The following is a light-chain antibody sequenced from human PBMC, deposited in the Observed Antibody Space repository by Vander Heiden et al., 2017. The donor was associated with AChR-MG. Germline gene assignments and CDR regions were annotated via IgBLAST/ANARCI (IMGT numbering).Light chain of an antibody. CDR1: NIGSKS. CDR3: KVWDSSSDHYV. V-gene: IGLV3-21*04. J-gene: IGLJ1*01. CDR2: YDT. Sequence: SYVLTQPPSVSVAPGKTARVTCGGINIGSKSVHWYQQRPGQAPILVMYYDTDRPSGIPERISGSNSGNTATLIISRVEAGDEADYFCKVWDSSSDHYVFGTGTKVTVL.